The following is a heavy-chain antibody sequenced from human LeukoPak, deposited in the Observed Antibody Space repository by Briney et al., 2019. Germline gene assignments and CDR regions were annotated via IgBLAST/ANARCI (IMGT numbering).Heavy chain of an antibody. CDR3: ASPRGPCYYDSSGNY. V-gene: IGHV3-48*03. CDR2: ISSSGSTI. D-gene: IGHD3-22*01. J-gene: IGHJ4*02. Sequence: GGSLRLSCAASGFTFSSYEMNWVRQAPGKGLEWVSYISSSGSTIYYADSVKGRFTISRDNAKNSLYLQMNSLRAEDTAVYYCASPRGPCYYDSSGNYWGQGTLVTVSS. CDR1: GFTFSSYE.